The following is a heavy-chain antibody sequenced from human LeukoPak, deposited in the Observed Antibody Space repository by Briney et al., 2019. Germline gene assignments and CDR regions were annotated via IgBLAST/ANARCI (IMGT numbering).Heavy chain of an antibody. D-gene: IGHD2/OR15-2a*01. CDR1: GFTFSNYD. CDR3: ARETRNRPLTVDY. CDR2: ISGDGYRT. V-gene: IGHV3-23*01. J-gene: IGHJ4*02. Sequence: GGSLRLSCAASGFTFSNYDMSWVRQAPGKGLEWVSAISGDGYRTYYADSVQGRFTIPRDNSKNTLFLQINSPRAEDTAIYFCARETRNRPLTVDYWGQGSLVTVSS.